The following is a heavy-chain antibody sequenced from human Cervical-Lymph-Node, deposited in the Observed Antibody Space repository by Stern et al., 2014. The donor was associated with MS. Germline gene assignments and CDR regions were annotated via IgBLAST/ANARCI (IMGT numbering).Heavy chain of an antibody. CDR2: IYSGGST. CDR1: GFTVSGNY. J-gene: IGHJ4*02. CDR3: AKIPGIVGARGCY. Sequence: EVQLVESGGGLVQPGGSLRLSCTASGFTVSGNYMSLVRQAPGQGLEWVSVIYSGGSTYYADSVKGRFTISRDNSKNTLYLQMNSLRAEDTAVYYCAKIPGIVGARGCYWGQGTLVTVSS. V-gene: IGHV3-66*01. D-gene: IGHD1-26*01.